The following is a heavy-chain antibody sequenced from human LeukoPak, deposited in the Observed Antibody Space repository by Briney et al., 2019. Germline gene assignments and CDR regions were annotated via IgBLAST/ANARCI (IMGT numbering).Heavy chain of an antibody. V-gene: IGHV3-30-3*01. Sequence: GGSLRLSCAASGFTFSHYAIHWVRQAPGKGLEWVALILYDGSNEYYADSVKGRFSISRDNSKNTLYLQMNSLRAEDTAVYYCARDESYCSGDTCYSPDYLDYWGQGTLVTVSS. J-gene: IGHJ4*02. CDR1: GFTFSHYA. D-gene: IGHD2-15*01. CDR3: ARDESYCSGDTCYSPDYLDY. CDR2: ILYDGSNE.